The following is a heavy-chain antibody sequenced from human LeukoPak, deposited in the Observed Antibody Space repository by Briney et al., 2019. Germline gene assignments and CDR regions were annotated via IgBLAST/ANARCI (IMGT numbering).Heavy chain of an antibody. CDR2: INPNSGGT. CDR3: ARDIGRRYSYGPDY. J-gene: IGHJ4*02. CDR1: GYTFTGYY. Sequence: ASVKVSCKASGYTFTGYYMHWVRQAPGQGLEWMGWINPNSGGTNYAQKFQGRVTMTRDTSISTAYMELSRLRSDDTAVYYCARDIGRRYSYGPDYWGQGTLVTVSS. V-gene: IGHV1-2*02. D-gene: IGHD5-18*01.